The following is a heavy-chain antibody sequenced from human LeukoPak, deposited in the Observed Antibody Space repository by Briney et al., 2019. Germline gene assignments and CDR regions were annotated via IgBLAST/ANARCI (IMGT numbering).Heavy chain of an antibody. J-gene: IGHJ4*02. V-gene: IGHV1-8*01. Sequence: ASVKVSCKASGYTFTSYDINWVRQATGQGLEWMGWMNPNSGNTGYAQKFQGRVTMTRNTSISTAYMELGSLRSEDTAVYYCARVIWVGSSGYYPYFDYWGQGTLVTVSS. CDR2: MNPNSGNT. CDR3: ARVIWVGSSGYYPYFDY. CDR1: GYTFTSYD. D-gene: IGHD3-22*01.